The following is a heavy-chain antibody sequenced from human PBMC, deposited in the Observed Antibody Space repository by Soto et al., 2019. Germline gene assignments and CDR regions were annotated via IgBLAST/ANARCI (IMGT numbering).Heavy chain of an antibody. CDR1: GFTFRDYA. V-gene: IGHV3-23*01. J-gene: IGHJ4*02. Sequence: GGSLRLSCVASGFTFRDYAMSWVRQAPGEGLKWVSSIRGSGSRTYYADSAKGRFTISRDNSKSTLFLQMDSLRVEDTALYFCAGRAGYGYGLDYWGQGTLVTVSS. CDR2: IRGSGSRT. D-gene: IGHD5-12*01. CDR3: AGRAGYGYGLDY.